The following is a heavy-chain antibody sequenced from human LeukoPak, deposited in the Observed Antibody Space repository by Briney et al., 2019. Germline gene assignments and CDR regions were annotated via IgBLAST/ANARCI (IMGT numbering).Heavy chain of an antibody. CDR3: ATEPYCTNGVCYTAAFDI. D-gene: IGHD2-8*01. J-gene: IGHJ3*02. V-gene: IGHV1-2*02. CDR2: INPNSGGT. Sequence: SCKASGYTFTGYYMHWVRQPPGQGLEWMGWINPNSGGTNYAQKFQGRVTMTRDTSISTAYMELSRLRSDDTAVYYCATEPYCTNGVCYTAAFDIWGQGTMVTVSS. CDR1: GYTFTGYY.